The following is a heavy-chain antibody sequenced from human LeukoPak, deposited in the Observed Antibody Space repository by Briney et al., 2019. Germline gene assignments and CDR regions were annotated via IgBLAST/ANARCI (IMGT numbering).Heavy chain of an antibody. CDR3: ARLPRGTIFGVVNYYMDV. CDR1: GYTFTGYY. D-gene: IGHD3-3*01. Sequence: ASVKVSCKASGYTFTGYYMHWVRQAPGQGLEWMGWINPNSGGTNYAQKFQGRVTMTRDTSISTAYMELSRLRSDDTAVYYCARLPRGTIFGVVNYYMDVWGKGTTVTVSS. V-gene: IGHV1-2*02. J-gene: IGHJ6*03. CDR2: INPNSGGT.